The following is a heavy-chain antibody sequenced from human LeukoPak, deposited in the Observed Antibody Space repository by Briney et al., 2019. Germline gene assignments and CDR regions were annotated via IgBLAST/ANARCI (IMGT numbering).Heavy chain of an antibody. V-gene: IGHV1-8*01. Sequence: ASVKVSCKASGYTFTSYDINWVRQATGQGLEWMGWMNPNSGNTGYAQKFQGRVTMTRNTSISTAYMELSSLRSEDTAVYYCARDGYSSSWYKFVEHYYYYYMDVWGKGTTVTVSS. D-gene: IGHD6-13*01. CDR1: GYTFTSYD. CDR3: ARDGYSSSWYKFVEHYYYYYMDV. CDR2: MNPNSGNT. J-gene: IGHJ6*03.